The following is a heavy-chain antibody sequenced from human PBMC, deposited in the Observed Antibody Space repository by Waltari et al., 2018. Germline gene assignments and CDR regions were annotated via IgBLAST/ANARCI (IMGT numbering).Heavy chain of an antibody. CDR3: ARLSPAAADVDY. V-gene: IGHV1-3*01. J-gene: IGHJ4*02. CDR1: GYTFTSYA. Sequence: QVQLVQSGAEVKKPGASVKVSCKASGYTFTSYAMHWVRQAPGQRLEWMGWINAGNGNTKYSQKFQGRVTITRDTSASTAYMELSSLRSEDTAVYYCARLSPAAADVDYWGQGTLVTVSS. D-gene: IGHD6-13*01. CDR2: INAGNGNT.